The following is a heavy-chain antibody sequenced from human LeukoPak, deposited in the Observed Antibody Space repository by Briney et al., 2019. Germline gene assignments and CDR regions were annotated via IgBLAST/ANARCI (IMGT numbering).Heavy chain of an antibody. CDR1: GYTFTSYG. CDR3: ARGGRYSGYDWDY. V-gene: IGHV1-18*01. J-gene: IGHJ4*02. D-gene: IGHD5-12*01. Sequence: ASVKVSCKASGYTFTSYGISWVRQAPGQGLEWMGWIGAYNGNTNYAQKLQGRVTITRDTSASTAYMELSSLRSEDTAVYYCARGGRYSGYDWDYWGQGTLVTVSS. CDR2: IGAYNGNT.